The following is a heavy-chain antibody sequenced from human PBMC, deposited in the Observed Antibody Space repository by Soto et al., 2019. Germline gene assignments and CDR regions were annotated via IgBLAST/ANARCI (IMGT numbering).Heavy chain of an antibody. J-gene: IGHJ4*02. CDR2: IWYDGSNK. D-gene: IGHD3-22*01. CDR3: ARDRIPYYYDSSGPSLDY. V-gene: IGHV3-33*01. CDR1: GFTFSSYG. Sequence: GSLRLSCAASGFTFSSYGMHWVRQAPGKGLEWVAVIWYDGSNKYYADSVKGRFTISRDNSKNTLYLQMNSLRAEDTAVYYCARDRIPYYYDSSGPSLDYWGQGTLVTVSS.